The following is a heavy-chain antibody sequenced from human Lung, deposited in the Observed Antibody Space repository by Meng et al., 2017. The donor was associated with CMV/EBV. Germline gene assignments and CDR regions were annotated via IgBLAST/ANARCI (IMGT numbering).Heavy chain of an antibody. D-gene: IGHD3-22*01. CDR2: ISGNSSDK. CDR3: ARDNGGGFCCGFYYKRGNWDDA. J-gene: IGHJ5*02. V-gene: IGHV3-21*01. Sequence: GESLKISCAASGFTFSYYNMNWVRQGPGKGLEWVSFISGNSSDKYYAESVKGRFTISRDNAENSLYLQMNNLRAEDTAVYYCARDNGGGFCCGFYYKRGNWDDAWGQGXLVTVSS. CDR1: GFTFSYYN.